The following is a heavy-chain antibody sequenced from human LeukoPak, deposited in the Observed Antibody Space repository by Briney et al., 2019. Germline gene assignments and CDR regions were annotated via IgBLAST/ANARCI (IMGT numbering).Heavy chain of an antibody. CDR1: GYTFTSYG. V-gene: IGHV1-18*01. J-gene: IGHJ5*02. Sequence: GASVKVSCKASGYTFTSYGISWVRQAPGQGHEWLGWMSAYNGNTNYAEKLQGRVTMTTDTSTSTAYMELRSLRSDDTAVYYCARDDKSGSWSWFAPWGQGTLVTVSS. CDR3: ARDDKSGSWSWFAP. D-gene: IGHD1-26*01. CDR2: MSAYNGNT.